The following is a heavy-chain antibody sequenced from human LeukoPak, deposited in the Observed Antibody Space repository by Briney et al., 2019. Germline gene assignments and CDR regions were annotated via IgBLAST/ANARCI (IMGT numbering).Heavy chain of an antibody. V-gene: IGHV1-69*05. CDR1: GGTFSSCA. J-gene: IGHJ4*02. D-gene: IGHD1-1*01. CDR3: ARGTGDTAINAGTVPLDY. CDR2: IIPMFGTA. Sequence: SVKVCCKASGGTFSSCAINWVRQAPGQGLEWMGGIIPMFGTANYAQKFQGRVTISTDESTSTAYMEVSSLRSEDTAVYYCARGTGDTAINAGTVPLDYWGQGTLVTVSS.